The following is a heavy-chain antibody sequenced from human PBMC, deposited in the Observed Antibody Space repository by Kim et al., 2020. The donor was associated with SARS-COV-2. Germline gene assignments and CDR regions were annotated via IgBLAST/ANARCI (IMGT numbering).Heavy chain of an antibody. J-gene: IGHJ4*02. CDR2: ISVTGGRT. CDR1: GFTFSSYA. D-gene: IGHD3-3*01. Sequence: GGSLRLSCAASGFTFSSYAMSWVHQAPGKGLEWVSAISVTGGRTYYADSVKGRFTISRDNSKSTLYLQMNSLRAEDTAIYYCAKDPSIFGVPISFDYWGQGSLVTVSS. V-gene: IGHV3-23*01. CDR3: AKDPSIFGVPISFDY.